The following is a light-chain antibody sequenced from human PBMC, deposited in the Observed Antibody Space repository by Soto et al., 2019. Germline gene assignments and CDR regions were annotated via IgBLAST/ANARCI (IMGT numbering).Light chain of an antibody. J-gene: IGLJ1*01. CDR2: DVS. Sequence: QSALTQPASVSGSPGQSITISCTGTSSDIGGYNYVSWYQHLPGKVPKLIIYDVSNRPSGVSDRFSGSKSGNAASLTISGLQAEDEADYYCSSYTSTSTLYVFGTGTKVTVL. CDR1: SSDIGGYNY. CDR3: SSYTSTSTLYV. V-gene: IGLV2-14*03.